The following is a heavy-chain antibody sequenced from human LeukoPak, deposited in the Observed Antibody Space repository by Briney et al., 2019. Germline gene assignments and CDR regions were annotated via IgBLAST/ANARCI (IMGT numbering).Heavy chain of an antibody. CDR1: GGSISSYY. Sequence: SETLSLTCTVSGGSISSYYWSWIRQPPGKGLEWIGYIYYSGSTNYNPSLKSRVTISVDTSKNQFSLKLSSVTAADTAVYYCARGRIRGYSYGHDAFDIWGQGTMVTVSS. CDR3: ARGRIRGYSYGHDAFDI. CDR2: IYYSGST. V-gene: IGHV4-59*12. J-gene: IGHJ3*02. D-gene: IGHD5-18*01.